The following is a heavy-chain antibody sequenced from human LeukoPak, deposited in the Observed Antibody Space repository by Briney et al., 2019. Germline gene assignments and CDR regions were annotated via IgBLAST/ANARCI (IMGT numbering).Heavy chain of an antibody. Sequence: GGSLRLSCAASGFTFSTYAMHWVRQAPGRGLQWVAYTSFDGTNKHYADSVKGRLTVSRDNSQNTLYLQIDSLRPEDTAIYYCARVHLGGGHARADYWGQGTLVTVSS. CDR3: ARVHLGGGHARADY. V-gene: IGHV3-30*04. CDR2: TSFDGTNK. J-gene: IGHJ4*02. CDR1: GFTFSTYA. D-gene: IGHD2-15*01.